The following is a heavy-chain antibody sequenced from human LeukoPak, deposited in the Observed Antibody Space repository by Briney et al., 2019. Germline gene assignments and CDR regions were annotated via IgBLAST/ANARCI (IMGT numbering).Heavy chain of an antibody. Sequence: GESLKISCRASGYSFSTYWIGWVRQMPGKGLEWMGVLYAGDSDTRYSPSFQGQVTLSADKSITTAYLQWSSLKASDTAMYYCARHRDCTNGICYKIDYWGQGTLVTVSS. D-gene: IGHD2-8*01. CDR3: ARHRDCTNGICYKIDY. CDR2: LYAGDSDT. V-gene: IGHV5-51*01. J-gene: IGHJ4*02. CDR1: GYSFSTYW.